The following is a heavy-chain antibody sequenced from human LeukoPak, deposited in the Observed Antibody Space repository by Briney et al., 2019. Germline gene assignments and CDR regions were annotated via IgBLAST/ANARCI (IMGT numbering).Heavy chain of an antibody. CDR1: GFTFSSYS. CDR3: ARTYYYDSSGAFDI. D-gene: IGHD3-22*01. J-gene: IGHJ3*02. V-gene: IGHV3-48*04. Sequence: GGSLRLSCAASGFTFSSYSMNWVRQAPGKGLEWVSYISSSSSTIYYADSVKGRFTISRDNAKNSLYLQMNSLRAEDTAVYYCARTYYYDSSGAFDIWGQGTMVTVSS. CDR2: ISSSSSTI.